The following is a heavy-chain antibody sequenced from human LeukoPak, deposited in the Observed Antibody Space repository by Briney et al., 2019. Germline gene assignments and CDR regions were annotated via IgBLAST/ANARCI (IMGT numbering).Heavy chain of an antibody. D-gene: IGHD2-2*01. CDR3: ARANFLYCSSSTCLFDY. V-gene: IGHV1-2*02. Sequence: ASVKVSCKASGYTFTDYYMHWVRQAPGQGSEWMGWINPNDGDTNYAQKFQGRVTMTRDTSISTAHMEVSRLRSDDTAVYYCARANFLYCSSSTCLFDYWGQGTLVTVSS. CDR2: INPNDGDT. J-gene: IGHJ4*02. CDR1: GYTFTDYY.